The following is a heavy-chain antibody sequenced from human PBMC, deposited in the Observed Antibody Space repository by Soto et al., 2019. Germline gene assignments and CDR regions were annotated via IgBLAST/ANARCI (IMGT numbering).Heavy chain of an antibody. CDR2: IYYSGST. Sequence: SETLSLTCPVSGGAINAGYYYWSWIRQTPGEGLEWIGCIYYSGSTYYNPSLRSRVTVSVDTSKSQFSLKLSSVTAADTAVYYCARERSQFCSGGSCVAGYWGQGTLVTVSS. V-gene: IGHV4-30-4*01. CDR1: GGAINAGYYY. J-gene: IGHJ4*02. CDR3: ARERSQFCSGGSCVAGY. D-gene: IGHD2-15*01.